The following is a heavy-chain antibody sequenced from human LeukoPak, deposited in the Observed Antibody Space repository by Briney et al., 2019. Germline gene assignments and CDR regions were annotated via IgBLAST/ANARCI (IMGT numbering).Heavy chain of an antibody. Sequence: GGSLRLSCAASGFTFSSYSMNWVRQAPGKGLEWVSYISSSSSTIYYADSVKGRFTISRDNAKNSLYLQMNSLRAEDTAVYYCVSRFGIQKIDYWGQGTLVTVSS. CDR1: GFTFSSYS. D-gene: IGHD3-10*01. V-gene: IGHV3-48*01. CDR3: VSRFGIQKIDY. J-gene: IGHJ4*02. CDR2: ISSSSSTI.